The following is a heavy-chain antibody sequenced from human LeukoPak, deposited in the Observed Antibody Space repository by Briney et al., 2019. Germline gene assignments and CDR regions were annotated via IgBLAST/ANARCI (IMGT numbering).Heavy chain of an antibody. CDR3: ARLGSVEVATVNDY. V-gene: IGHV4-39*01. D-gene: IGHD5-24*01. J-gene: IGHJ4*02. CDR1: GGSISSSSYY. CDR2: IYYSGST. Sequence: SETLSLTCTVSGGSISSSSYYWGWIRQPPGKGLEWIGSIYYSGSTCYNPSLKSRVTISVDTSKNQFSLKLSSVTAADTAVYYCARLGSVEVATVNDYWGQGTLVTVSS.